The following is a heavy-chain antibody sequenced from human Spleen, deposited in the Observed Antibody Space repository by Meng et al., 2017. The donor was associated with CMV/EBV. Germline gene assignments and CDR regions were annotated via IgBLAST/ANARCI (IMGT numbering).Heavy chain of an antibody. CDR3: TSERLAAVWS. Sequence: LSCATSGFTFSDNDMSWIRQAPGKGLEWVSYISSSGRTRNYADSVKGRFTISRDNAKNSLYLQMSSPRAEDTAIYYCTSERLAAVWSWGRGTLVTVSS. V-gene: IGHV3-11*01. CDR2: ISSSGRTR. J-gene: IGHJ5*02. CDR1: GFTFSDND. D-gene: IGHD6-13*01.